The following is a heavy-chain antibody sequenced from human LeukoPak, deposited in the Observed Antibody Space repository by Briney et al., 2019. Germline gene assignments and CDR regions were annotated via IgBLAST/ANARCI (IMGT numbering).Heavy chain of an antibody. Sequence: PSETLSLTCTVSGYSISSGYYWGWIRQPPGKGLEWIGSIYHSGSTYYNPSLKSRVTISVDTSKNQFSLKLSSVTAADTAVYYCTRWPVTTENYFDYWGQGTLVTVSS. V-gene: IGHV4-38-2*02. J-gene: IGHJ4*02. CDR2: IYHSGST. D-gene: IGHD4-11*01. CDR3: TRWPVTTENYFDY. CDR1: GYSISSGYY.